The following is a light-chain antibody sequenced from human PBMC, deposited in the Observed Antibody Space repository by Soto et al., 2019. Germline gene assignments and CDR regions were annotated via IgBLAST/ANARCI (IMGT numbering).Light chain of an antibody. CDR3: LQDHDDSWT. J-gene: IGKJ1*01. CDR2: AAS. CDR1: QTISSW. Sequence: AIQMTQSPSTLSGSVGDRVTITCRSSQTISSWLAWYQQKPGKAPTLLIYAASNLQSGVPSRFRGSRSGTELTITVSSLQPEDVETYYGLQDHDDSWTFGQGTKVDIK. V-gene: IGKV1-6*01.